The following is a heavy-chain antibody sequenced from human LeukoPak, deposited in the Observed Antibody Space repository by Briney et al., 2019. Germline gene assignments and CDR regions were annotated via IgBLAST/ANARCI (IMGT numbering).Heavy chain of an antibody. CDR1: GVSITLYY. CDR2: ISNSGS. CDR3: ARGNYDILSDYSLYSPRGGFDH. V-gene: IGHV4-59*01. D-gene: IGHD3-9*01. Sequence: SETLSLTCTVSGVSITLYYWTWIRQSPKKGLEWIADISNSGSNYYPSLSSRLTISTDTSTNHFSLRLTAVSAADTAVYYCARGNYDILSDYSLYSPRGGFDHWGQGILVTVCS. J-gene: IGHJ4*02.